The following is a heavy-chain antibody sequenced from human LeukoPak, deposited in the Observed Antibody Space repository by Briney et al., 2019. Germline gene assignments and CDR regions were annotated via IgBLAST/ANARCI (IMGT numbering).Heavy chain of an antibody. D-gene: IGHD5-18*01. V-gene: IGHV1-8*01. J-gene: IGHJ3*02. CDR2: MNPNSGNT. CDR1: GYTFTSYD. Sequence: ASVEVSCKASGYTFTSYDINWVRQATGQGLEWMGWMNPNSGNTGYAQKFQGRVTMTRNTSISTAYMELSRLRSDDTAVYYCAREYSFGAFDIWGQGTMVTVSS. CDR3: AREYSFGAFDI.